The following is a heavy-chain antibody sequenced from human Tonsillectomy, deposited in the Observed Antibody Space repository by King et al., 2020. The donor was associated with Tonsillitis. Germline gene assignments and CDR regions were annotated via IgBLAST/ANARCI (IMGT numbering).Heavy chain of an antibody. J-gene: IGHJ4*02. CDR2: ISWNSGSI. D-gene: IGHD3-10*01. CDR3: AKGCFGSWGFDH. CDR1: GFTFDDYA. Sequence: VQLVESGGGLVQPGRSLRLSCAASGFTFDDYAMPWVRHAPGRGLEWVSGISWNSGSIGYADSVKGRFTISRDNAKNSLYLQLNSLRPEDTALYYCAKGCFGSWGFDHWGQGTLVTVSS. V-gene: IGHV3-9*01.